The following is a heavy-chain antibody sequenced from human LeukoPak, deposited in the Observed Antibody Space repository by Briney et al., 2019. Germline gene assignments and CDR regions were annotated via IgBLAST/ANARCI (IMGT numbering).Heavy chain of an antibody. CDR1: GYTFTKNF. CDR2: INPNDGGT. Sequence: ASVKVSCKASGYTFTKNFLHWVRQAPGQGLEWMGWINPNDGGTLYAQKFQGRVTMTTDTSIATAYMEMSTLTSDDTAVYYCARDDYGDLQYFENWGQGTLVTVSS. CDR3: ARDDYGDLQYFEN. D-gene: IGHD4-17*01. V-gene: IGHV1-2*02. J-gene: IGHJ4*02.